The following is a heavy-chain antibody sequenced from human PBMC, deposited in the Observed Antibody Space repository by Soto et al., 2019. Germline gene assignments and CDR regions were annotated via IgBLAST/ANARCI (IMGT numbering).Heavy chain of an antibody. V-gene: IGHV3-30*04. J-gene: IGHJ4*02. CDR3: ARERGSGNYRSAYFDF. CDR1: GFTFSVYS. CDR2: IVYDGTNK. D-gene: IGHD3-16*02. Sequence: QVQLVESGGGVVQPGRSLRLSCAVSGFTFSVYSMHWVRQAPGKGLEWLATIVYDGTNKYYGDSVKGRFTISRDNSNSTLYLQMSGLRAEDTAVYYCARERGSGNYRSAYFDFWGQGTLVSVSS.